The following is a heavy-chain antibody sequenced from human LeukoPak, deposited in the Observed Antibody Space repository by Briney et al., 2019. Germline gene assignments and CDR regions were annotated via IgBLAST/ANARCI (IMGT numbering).Heavy chain of an antibody. CDR1: AFTVSTNY. D-gene: IGHD3-10*01. J-gene: IGHJ6*02. Sequence: GGSLRLSCVASAFTVSTNYMIWVRQAPGKGLEWASAISGSGGSTYYADSVKGRFTISRDNSKNTLYLQMNSLRAEDTAVYYCANSWSGSPRYGMDVWGQGTTVTVSS. CDR2: ISGSGGST. CDR3: ANSWSGSPRYGMDV. V-gene: IGHV3-23*01.